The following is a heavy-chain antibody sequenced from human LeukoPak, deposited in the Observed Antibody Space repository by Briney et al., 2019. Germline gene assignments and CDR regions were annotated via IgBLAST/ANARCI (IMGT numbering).Heavy chain of an antibody. CDR2: INPSGGST. CDR1: GYTFTTFSSYY. CDR3: ARERRAAANWFDP. D-gene: IGHD6-13*01. Sequence: ASVKVSCKASGYTFTTFSSYYMHWVRQAPGQGLEWMGIINPSGGSTSYAQKFRGRVTMTRDTSTSTAYMELRSLRSDDTAVYYCARERRAAANWFDPWGQGTLVTVSS. V-gene: IGHV1-46*01. J-gene: IGHJ5*02.